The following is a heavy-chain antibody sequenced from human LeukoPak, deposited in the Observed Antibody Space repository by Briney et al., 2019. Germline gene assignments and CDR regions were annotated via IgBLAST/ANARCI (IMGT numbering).Heavy chain of an antibody. CDR1: GGSISSSNW. V-gene: IGHV4-4*02. D-gene: IGHD1-26*01. CDR3: ARASRGVGATSTFDY. Sequence: PSETLSLTCAVSGGSISSSNWWSWVRQPPGKGLEWIGEIYHSGSTNYNPSLKSRVTISVDKSKNQFSLKLSSVTAADTAVYYCARASRGVGATSTFDYWGRGTLVTVSS. J-gene: IGHJ4*02. CDR2: IYHSGST.